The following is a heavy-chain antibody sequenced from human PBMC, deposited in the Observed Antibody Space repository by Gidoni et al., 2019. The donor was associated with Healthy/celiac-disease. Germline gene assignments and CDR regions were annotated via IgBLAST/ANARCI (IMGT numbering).Heavy chain of an antibody. D-gene: IGHD6-13*01. J-gene: IGHJ4*02. CDR3: ARGDGYSSSWYSAEYFDY. CDR1: GASIRSVIHY. CDR2: IYTSGST. Sequence: QVQLQASGPGLVTPSQTLSLTCTVSGASIRSVIHYCSWIRQPAGKGLEWIGRIYTSGSTNYNPSLKSRVTISVDTSKNQFSLKLSSVTAADTAVYYCARGDGYSSSWYSAEYFDYWGQGTLVTVSS. V-gene: IGHV4-61*02.